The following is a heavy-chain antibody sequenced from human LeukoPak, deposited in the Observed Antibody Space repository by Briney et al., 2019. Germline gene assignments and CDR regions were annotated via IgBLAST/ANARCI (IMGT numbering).Heavy chain of an antibody. D-gene: IGHD6-6*01. CDR3: ARVGVSSSKRGYYYYYMDV. J-gene: IGHJ6*03. CDR1: GGSISSSNW. Sequence: SETLSLTCAVSGGSISSSNWWSWVRQPPGKGLEWIGEIYHSGSTNYNPSLKGRVTISVDKSKNQFSLKLSSVTAADTAVYYCARVGVSSSKRGYYYYYMDVWGKGTTVTVSS. V-gene: IGHV4-4*02. CDR2: IYHSGST.